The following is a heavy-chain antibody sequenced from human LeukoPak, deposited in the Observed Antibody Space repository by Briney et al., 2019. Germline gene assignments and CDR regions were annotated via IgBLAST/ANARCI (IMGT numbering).Heavy chain of an antibody. CDR3: ARKYYFYMDV. CDR2: VNDSGNT. J-gene: IGHJ6*03. CDR1: GGSISSYY. Sequence: SETLSLTCTVSGGSISSYYWSWIRRPPGKGLEWIGEVNDSGNTYYIPSLKSRITISLDTSKNRFSLNLTSVSAADTALYYCARKYYFYMDVWGKGTTVTVSS. V-gene: IGHV4-34*01.